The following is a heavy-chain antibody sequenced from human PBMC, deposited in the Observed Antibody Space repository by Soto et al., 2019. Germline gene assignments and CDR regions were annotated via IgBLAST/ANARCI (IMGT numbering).Heavy chain of an antibody. J-gene: IGHJ6*03. V-gene: IGHV1-2*06. CDR1: GYTFSDYY. D-gene: IGHD5-12*01. CDR3: ARESGGATATLDYYYFYMDV. Sequence: QVQLVQSGAEVKKPGASVTVSCKASGYTFSDYYLHWVRQAPGQGPEWMGRINPNSGDAKFAQKFRGRVTMTRETSVRTAFMELNWLKSDDTAVDYCARESGGATATLDYYYFYMDVWGKGTTVNVSS. CDR2: INPNSGDA.